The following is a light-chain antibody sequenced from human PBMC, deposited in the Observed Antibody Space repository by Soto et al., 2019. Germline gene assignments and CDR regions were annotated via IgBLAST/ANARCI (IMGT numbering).Light chain of an antibody. CDR3: KQYETYSGT. CDR2: RAS. J-gene: IGKJ3*01. V-gene: IGKV1-5*03. CDR1: QIINTW. Sequence: DIQMTQSPSSLSASVGDRVTITCRASQIINTWLAWYQQKPGKAPKLLLYRASNLVNGIPSRFSGSGSGTEFTLTISSLQPDDCSFYYCKQYETYSGTFGPGTKVDL.